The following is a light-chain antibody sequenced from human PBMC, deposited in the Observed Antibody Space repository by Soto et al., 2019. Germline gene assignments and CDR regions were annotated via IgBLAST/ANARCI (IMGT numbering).Light chain of an antibody. J-gene: IGKJ5*01. Sequence: VLTQSPGTLSLSPGERATLSCRASQSVASTYLAWYQQKPGQAPRLLIYGASTRATGIPDRFSGSGSGTDFTLTISRLEPEDFALYYCQQYGNSAPITFGQGTRLEIK. CDR2: GAS. CDR3: QQYGNSAPIT. V-gene: IGKV3-20*01. CDR1: QSVASTY.